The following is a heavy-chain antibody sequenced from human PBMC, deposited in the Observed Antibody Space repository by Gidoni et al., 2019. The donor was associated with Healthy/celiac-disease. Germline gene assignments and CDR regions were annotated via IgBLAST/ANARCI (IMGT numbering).Heavy chain of an antibody. CDR2: IYYSGST. V-gene: IGHV4-39*01. CDR3: ASLGGNSGAPNFDY. Sequence: QLQLQESGPGLVKPSETLSLTCTVSGGSISSSSYYWGWIRQPPGKGLEWIGSIYYSGSTYYNPSLKSRGTISVDTSKNQFPLKLSSVTAADTAVYYCASLGGNSGAPNFDYWGQGTLVTVSS. J-gene: IGHJ4*02. D-gene: IGHD2-21*02. CDR1: GGSISSSSYY.